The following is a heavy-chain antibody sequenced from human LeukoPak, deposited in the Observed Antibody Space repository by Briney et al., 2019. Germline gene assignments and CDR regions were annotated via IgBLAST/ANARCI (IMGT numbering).Heavy chain of an antibody. J-gene: IGHJ4*02. CDR2: IIPIFGTA. Sequence: GASVKVSCKASGGTFSSYAISWVRQAPGQGLEWIGGIIPIFGTANYAQKFQGRVTITTDESTSTAYMELSSLRSEDTAVYYCAREVYSSGCYYFDYWGQGTLVTVSS. CDR1: GGTFSSYA. D-gene: IGHD6-19*01. V-gene: IGHV1-69*05. CDR3: AREVYSSGCYYFDY.